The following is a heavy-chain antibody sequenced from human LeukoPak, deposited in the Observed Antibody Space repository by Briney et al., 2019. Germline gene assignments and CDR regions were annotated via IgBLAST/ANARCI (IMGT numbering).Heavy chain of an antibody. J-gene: IGHJ4*02. CDR1: GYSFTSYW. V-gene: IGHV5-10-1*01. Sequence: GESLKISCKGSGYSFTSYWISWVRQMPGKGLEWMGRIDPSDSYINYSPSFQGHVTIPADKSISTAYLQWSSLKASDTAMYYCASQRITMVRGVPDYWGQGTLVTVSS. CDR3: ASQRITMVRGVPDY. CDR2: IDPSDSYI. D-gene: IGHD3-10*01.